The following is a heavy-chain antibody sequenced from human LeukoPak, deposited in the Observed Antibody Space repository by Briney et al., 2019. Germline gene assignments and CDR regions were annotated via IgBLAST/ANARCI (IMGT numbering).Heavy chain of an antibody. V-gene: IGHV3-21*01. CDR1: GFTFSSYS. CDR3: ARAEMTTITYPDY. D-gene: IGHD5-24*01. J-gene: IGHJ4*02. CDR2: ITSSSSHV. Sequence: GGSLRLSCAASGFTFSSYSMNWVRQAPGTGLEWVSSITSSSSHVYYADSVKGRFTISRDNAKNSLYLQMNSLKAEDTAVYYCARAEMTTITYPDYWGQGTPVTVSS.